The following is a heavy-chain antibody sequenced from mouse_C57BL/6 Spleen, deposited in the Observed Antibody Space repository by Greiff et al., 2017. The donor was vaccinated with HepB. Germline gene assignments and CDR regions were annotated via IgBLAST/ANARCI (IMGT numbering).Heavy chain of an antibody. Sequence: EVKLMVSGGGLVKPGGSLKLSCAASGFTFSSYAMSWVRQTPEKRLEWVATISDGGSYTYYPDNVKGRFTISRDNAKNNLYLQMSHLKSEDTAMYYCARGGTTVAYYAMDYWGQGTSVTVSS. V-gene: IGHV5-4*03. J-gene: IGHJ4*01. D-gene: IGHD1-1*01. CDR2: ISDGGSYT. CDR1: GFTFSSYA. CDR3: ARGGTTVAYYAMDY.